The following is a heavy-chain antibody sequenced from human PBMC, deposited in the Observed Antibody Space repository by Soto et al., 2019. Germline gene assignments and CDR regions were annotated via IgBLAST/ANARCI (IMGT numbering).Heavy chain of an antibody. CDR2: FTGGHGKT. D-gene: IGHD1-1*01. J-gene: IGHJ4*02. CDR3: TTWNGFGDS. Sequence: EVQLLESGGGSVQPGGSLKLSSVVSGFTIPDYGVTWVRQPPGKGLEWVSGFTGGHGKTFYADSVRGRFTISREDSRNTVYLQMDSLGVEDTAVYYCTTWNGFGDSWGQGTLVTVSS. CDR1: GFTIPDYG. V-gene: IGHV3-23*01.